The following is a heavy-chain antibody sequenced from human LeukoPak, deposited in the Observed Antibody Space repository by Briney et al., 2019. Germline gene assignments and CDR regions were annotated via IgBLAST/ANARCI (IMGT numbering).Heavy chain of an antibody. J-gene: IGHJ4*02. CDR2: INPNSGGT. V-gene: IGHV1-2*02. Sequence: GASVNVSCKASGYTFTGYYMHWVRQAPGQGLEWMGWINPNSGGTNYAQKFQGRVTMTRDTSISTAYMELSRLRSDDTAVYYCARDAYRITIFGVVTAPPSYWGQGTLVTVSS. CDR3: ARDAYRITIFGVVTAPPSY. CDR1: GYTFTGYY. D-gene: IGHD3-3*01.